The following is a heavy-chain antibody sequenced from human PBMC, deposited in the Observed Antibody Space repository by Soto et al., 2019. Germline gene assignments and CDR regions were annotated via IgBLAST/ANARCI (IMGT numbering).Heavy chain of an antibody. Sequence: QVQLVQCGGEVKRPGASVKVACKTSGYTFSNYGITWVRQAPGQPLEWLGWISLYSDGTNYAQKSRGRVSMTTDTSTTTAYMELRSLRSDDTAVYYCARVVPGAEAWFGPWGQGTLVTVSS. V-gene: IGHV1-18*01. CDR2: ISLYSDGT. D-gene: IGHD2-2*01. J-gene: IGHJ5*02. CDR1: GYTFSNYG. CDR3: ARVVPGAEAWFGP.